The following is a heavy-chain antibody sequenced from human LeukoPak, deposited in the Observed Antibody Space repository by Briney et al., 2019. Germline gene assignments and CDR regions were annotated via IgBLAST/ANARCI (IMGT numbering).Heavy chain of an antibody. V-gene: IGHV1-18*01. CDR2: ISVYNGNT. Sequence: ASVKVSCKASGYTFTNYGISWVRQAPGQGLEWMGWISVYNGNTNYAQKLQGSVTMTTDTSTSTAYMELRGLRSDDTAVYYCARDSDIVVVVSARGLDYWGQGTLVTVSS. D-gene: IGHD2-15*01. CDR3: ARDSDIVVVVSARGLDY. CDR1: GYTFTNYG. J-gene: IGHJ4*02.